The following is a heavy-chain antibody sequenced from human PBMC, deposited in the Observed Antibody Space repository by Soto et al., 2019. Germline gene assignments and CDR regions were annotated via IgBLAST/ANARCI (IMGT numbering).Heavy chain of an antibody. CDR2: IYYSGST. CDR1: GGSISSSSYY. D-gene: IGHD3-10*01. Sequence: QLQLQESGPGLVKPSETLSLTCTVSGGSISSSSYYWGWIRQPPGKGLEWIGSIYYSGSTYYNPSLQSRVTIAVDAAKNQFSLKLSSVPAADTAVYYCASGGKGFSGSWGQGTLVTVSS. J-gene: IGHJ5*02. CDR3: ASGGKGFSGS. V-gene: IGHV4-39*01.